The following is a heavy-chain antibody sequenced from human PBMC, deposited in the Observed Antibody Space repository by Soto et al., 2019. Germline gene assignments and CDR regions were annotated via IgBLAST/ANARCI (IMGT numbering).Heavy chain of an antibody. V-gene: IGHV3-23*01. J-gene: IGHJ4*02. CDR1: GFTFSNYG. CDR3: AKIRDNFGSDY. Sequence: GGSLRLSCAASGFTFSNYGLAWVRQAPGKGLDWVSSVSGNGGNTFYADSVKGRFTISRDNSQNMLYLQMNSLRAEDTAVYYCAKIRDNFGSDYWGQGTLVTVSS. CDR2: VSGNGGNT. D-gene: IGHD1-1*01.